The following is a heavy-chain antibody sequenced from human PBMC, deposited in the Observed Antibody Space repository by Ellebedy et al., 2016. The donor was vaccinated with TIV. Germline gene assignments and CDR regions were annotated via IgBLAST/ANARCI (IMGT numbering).Heavy chain of an antibody. V-gene: IGHV1-46*01. Sequence: AASVKVSCKASGYTFTSYYMHWVRQAPGQGLEWMGIINPSGGSTSYAQKFQGRVTMTRDTSTSTVYMELSSLRSEDTAVYYCARFYDSSGYYYTGDAFDIWGQGTMVTVSS. CDR1: GYTFTSYY. J-gene: IGHJ3*02. CDR2: INPSGGST. CDR3: ARFYDSSGYYYTGDAFDI. D-gene: IGHD3-22*01.